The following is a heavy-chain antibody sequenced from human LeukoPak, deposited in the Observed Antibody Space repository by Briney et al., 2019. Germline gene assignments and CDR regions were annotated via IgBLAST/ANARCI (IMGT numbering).Heavy chain of an antibody. D-gene: IGHD6-13*01. Sequence: PSETLSLTCTVSGGSISSYYWSWIRQPPGKGLEWIGYIYYSGSTNYNPSLKSRVTISVDASKNQFSLKLSSVTAADTAVYYCARRGSSWYLYGMDVWGQGTTVTVSS. CDR1: GGSISSYY. V-gene: IGHV4-59*12. J-gene: IGHJ6*02. CDR2: IYYSGST. CDR3: ARRGSSWYLYGMDV.